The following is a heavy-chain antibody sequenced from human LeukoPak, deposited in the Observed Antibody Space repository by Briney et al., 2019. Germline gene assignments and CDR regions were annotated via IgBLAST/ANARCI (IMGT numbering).Heavy chain of an antibody. CDR3: AGSGKLVTPWARDY. CDR1: GFTYSSYS. Sequence: SGGSLRLSCAASGFTYSSYSMNWVRQAPGKGLEWVSSISSSSSYIYYADSVKGRFTISRDNAKNSLYLQMNSLRAEDTAVYYCAGSGKLVTPWARDYWGQGTLVTVFS. V-gene: IGHV3-21*01. D-gene: IGHD5-18*01. CDR2: ISSSSSYI. J-gene: IGHJ4*02.